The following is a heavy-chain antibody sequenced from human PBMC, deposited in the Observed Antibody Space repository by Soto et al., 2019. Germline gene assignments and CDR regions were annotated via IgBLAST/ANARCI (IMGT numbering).Heavy chain of an antibody. CDR3: AREGTEWLLNPYAFDI. D-gene: IGHD3-3*01. CDR1: GFTFSSYS. Sequence: GGSLRLSCAASGFTFSSYSMNWVRQAPGKGLEWVSSISSSSSYIYYADSVKGRFTISRDNAKNSLYLQMNSLRAEDTAVYYCAREGTEWLLNPYAFDIWGQGTMVTVSS. J-gene: IGHJ3*02. CDR2: ISSSSSYI. V-gene: IGHV3-21*01.